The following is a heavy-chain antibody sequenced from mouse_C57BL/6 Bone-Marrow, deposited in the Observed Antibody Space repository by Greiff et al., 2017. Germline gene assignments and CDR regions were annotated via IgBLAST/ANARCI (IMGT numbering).Heavy chain of an antibody. CDR1: GYAFTNYL. Sequence: VQLQQSGAELVRPGTSVKVSCKASGYAFTNYLIEWVKQRPGQGLEWIGVINPGSGGTNYNEKFKGKATLTADKSSSTAYMQLSSLTSEDSAVYFCARSAYGYHWYFDVWGTGTTVTVSS. D-gene: IGHD2-2*01. CDR2: INPGSGGT. CDR3: ARSAYGYHWYFDV. V-gene: IGHV1-54*01. J-gene: IGHJ1*03.